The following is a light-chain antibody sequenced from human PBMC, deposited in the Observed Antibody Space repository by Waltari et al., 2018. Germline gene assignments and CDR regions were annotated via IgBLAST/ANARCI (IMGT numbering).Light chain of an antibody. J-gene: IGLJ3*02. CDR1: ADNVGNQG. V-gene: IGLV10-54*04. Sequence: QAGLTQPPSVSKGLGQTATLTCRGNADNVGNQGAIWLQQYPGHPPKLLAHRSTKRPSGVSETFSASRSGDTASLNIDGLQTDDEADYHCAAWDSRLSAWLFGGGTKLTVL. CDR2: RST. CDR3: AAWDSRLSAWL.